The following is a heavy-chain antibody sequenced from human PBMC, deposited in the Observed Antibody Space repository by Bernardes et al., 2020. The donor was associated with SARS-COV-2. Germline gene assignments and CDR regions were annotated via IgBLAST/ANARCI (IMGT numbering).Heavy chain of an antibody. D-gene: IGHD3-22*01. CDR1: GEAFSGYY. CDR3: ARGTNSVNIILVVIGFTVYFDY. CDR2: INQSGRT. J-gene: IGHJ4*02. V-gene: IGHV4-34*01. Sequence: SETLSLTCAVYGEAFSGYYWSWIRQSPGKGLEWIGEINQSGRTHYNPSLKSRVTLSVDTSKNQFSLNLRSLTAADTAVYYCARGTNSVNIILVVIGFTVYFDYWGQGTRVTVSS.